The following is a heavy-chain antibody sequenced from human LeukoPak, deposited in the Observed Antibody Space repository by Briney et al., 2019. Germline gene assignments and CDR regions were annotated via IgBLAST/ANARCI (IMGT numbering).Heavy chain of an antibody. J-gene: IGHJ5*01. CDR3: ARDVGSGDGHNLDS. CDR2: ICAYSGNK. V-gene: IGHV1-18*01. CDR1: GYTFTSYG. Sequence: ASVKVSCKASGYTFTSYGFSWVRQAPGQGLEWIGWICAYSGNKKYGQRFQDRLTMTTDASTSTSYMELRSLGSDDTAVYYCARDVGSGDGHNLDSWGHGTLVIVSS. D-gene: IGHD5-24*01.